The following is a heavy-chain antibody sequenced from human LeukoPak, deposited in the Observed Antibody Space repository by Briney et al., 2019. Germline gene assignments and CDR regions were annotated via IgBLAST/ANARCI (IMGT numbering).Heavy chain of an antibody. CDR2: INRSGST. V-gene: IGHV4-34*01. CDR1: GGSFSGYY. Sequence: PSETLSLTCAVYGGSFSGYYWSWIRQPPGKGLEWIGEINRSGSTNYNPSLKSRVTISVDTSKNQFSLKLSSVTAADTAVYYCASGGYSSGWYSTTWDYWGQGTLVTVSS. D-gene: IGHD6-19*01. J-gene: IGHJ4*02. CDR3: ASGGYSSGWYSTTWDY.